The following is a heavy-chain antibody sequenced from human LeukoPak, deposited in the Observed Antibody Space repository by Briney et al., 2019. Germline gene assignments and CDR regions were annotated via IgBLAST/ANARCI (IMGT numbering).Heavy chain of an antibody. J-gene: IGHJ6*03. CDR1: GGSFSGYY. Sequence: SETLSLTCAVYGGSFSGYYWSWIRQPPGKGLEWIGEINHSGGTNYNTSLKSRVTISVDTSKNQFSLKLSSVTAADTALYYCARGVVAVAANDYYYYMDVWGKGTTVTVSS. D-gene: IGHD2-21*02. CDR3: ARGVVAVAANDYYYYMDV. CDR2: INHSGGT. V-gene: IGHV4-34*01.